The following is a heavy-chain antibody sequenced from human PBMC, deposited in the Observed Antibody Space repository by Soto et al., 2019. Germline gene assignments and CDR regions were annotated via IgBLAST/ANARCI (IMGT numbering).Heavy chain of an antibody. Sequence: EVQLLESGGGLVQPGGSLRLSCAASGFTFSSYAMNWVRQAPGKGLEWVSGISVSDDNKYYADSVKGRFTISRDTSKNMVHLQMNSLRAEDTAVYYCAKSFSSTWYPHFDYWGQGTLVTVSS. CDR3: AKSFSSTWYPHFDY. CDR2: ISVSDDNK. D-gene: IGHD6-13*01. J-gene: IGHJ4*02. CDR1: GFTFSSYA. V-gene: IGHV3-23*01.